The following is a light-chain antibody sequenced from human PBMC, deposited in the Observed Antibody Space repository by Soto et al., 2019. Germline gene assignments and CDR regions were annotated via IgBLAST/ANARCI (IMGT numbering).Light chain of an antibody. J-gene: IGLJ2*01. CDR3: QSYDSSLSGYVV. Sequence: QSVLTQPPSVSGAPGQRVTISCTGSSSNIGAGYDVHWYQQLPGTAPKLLIYGNSNRPSGVPERFSGSKSVTSASLAITGLQAEDEADYSCQSYDSSLSGYVVFGGGTQLTVL. V-gene: IGLV1-40*01. CDR1: SSNIGAGYD. CDR2: GNS.